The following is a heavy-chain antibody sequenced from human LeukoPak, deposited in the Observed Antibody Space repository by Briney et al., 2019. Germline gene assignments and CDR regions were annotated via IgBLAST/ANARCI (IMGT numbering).Heavy chain of an antibody. CDR2: IRYDGSNK. Sequence: GGSLRLSCAASGFTFSSYGMHWVRQAPGKGLEWVAFIRYDGSNKYYADSVKGRFTISRDNSKNTLYLQTNSLRAEDTAVYYCAKTEGCCSGGSCYGRPFWGQGTLVTVSS. CDR1: GFTFSSYG. CDR3: AKTEGCCSGGSCYGRPF. V-gene: IGHV3-30*02. J-gene: IGHJ4*02. D-gene: IGHD2-15*01.